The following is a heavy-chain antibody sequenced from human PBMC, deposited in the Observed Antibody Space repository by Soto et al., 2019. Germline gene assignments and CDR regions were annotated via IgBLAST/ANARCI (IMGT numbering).Heavy chain of an antibody. J-gene: IGHJ4*02. CDR1: GFTFSSYA. CDR2: ISGSGGST. CDR3: AKRGGPGDF. D-gene: IGHD2-15*01. V-gene: IGHV3-23*01. Sequence: EVQLLESGGGLVQPGGSLRLSCAASGFTFSSYAMSWVRQAPGKGLEWVSVISGSGGSTDYADSVKGRFTISRDNSKNTLYLQMNTLRAEDTAAYYCAKRGGPGDFWGQGTLVTVSS.